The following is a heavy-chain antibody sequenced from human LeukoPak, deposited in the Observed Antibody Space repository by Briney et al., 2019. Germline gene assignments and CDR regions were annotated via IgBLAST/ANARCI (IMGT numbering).Heavy chain of an antibody. Sequence: QPGGSLRLSCAASGFTFSSYAMSWVRQAPGKGLEWVSAISGSGGSTYYADSAKGRFTISRDNSKNTLYLQMNSLRAEDTAVYYCAKDIVLGDCSGGSCQSDFDYWGQGTLVTVSS. V-gene: IGHV3-23*01. CDR1: GFTFSSYA. J-gene: IGHJ4*02. CDR3: AKDIVLGDCSGGSCQSDFDY. D-gene: IGHD2-15*01. CDR2: ISGSGGST.